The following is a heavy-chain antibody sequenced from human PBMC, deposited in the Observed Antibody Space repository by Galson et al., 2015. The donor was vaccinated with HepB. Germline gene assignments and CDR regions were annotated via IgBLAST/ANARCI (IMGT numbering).Heavy chain of an antibody. CDR2: ISYDGSNK. J-gene: IGHJ4*02. CDR3: AREARGYYGSGSYFDY. V-gene: IGHV3-30*04. CDR1: GFTFSSYA. D-gene: IGHD3-10*01. Sequence: SLRLSCAASGFTFSSYAMHWVRQAPGKGLEWVAVISYDGSNKYYADSVKGRFTISRDNSKNTLYLQMNSLRAEDTAVYYCAREARGYYGSGSYFDYWGQGTLVTVSS.